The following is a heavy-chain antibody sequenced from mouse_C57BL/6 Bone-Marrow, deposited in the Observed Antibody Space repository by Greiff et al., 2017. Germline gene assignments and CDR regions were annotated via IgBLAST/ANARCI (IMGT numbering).Heavy chain of an antibody. V-gene: IGHV1-19*01. CDR2: INPYNGGT. J-gene: IGHJ3*01. CDR1: GYTFTDYY. D-gene: IGHD2-1*01. Sequence: EVQLQQSGPVLVKPGASVKMSCKASGYTFTDYYMNWVKQSHGKSLEWIGVINPYNGGTSYNQKFKGKATLTVDKSSSTAYMELNSLTSEDSAVYYCARCDGNSFAYWGQGTLVTVSA. CDR3: ARCDGNSFAY.